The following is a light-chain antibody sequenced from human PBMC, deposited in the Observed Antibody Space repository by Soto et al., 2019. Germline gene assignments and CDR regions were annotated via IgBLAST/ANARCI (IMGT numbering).Light chain of an antibody. Sequence: EIVMTQSPATLSVSPGERATLSCRASQSVSSNLAWYQHKPGQAPRLLIYGASTRASGIPGRFGGSGSRTEFTLTVSSLQSEDFAVYYCQQYNNLPPFTFGGGTKVEIK. CDR1: QSVSSN. V-gene: IGKV3-15*01. J-gene: IGKJ4*01. CDR3: QQYNNLPPFT. CDR2: GAS.